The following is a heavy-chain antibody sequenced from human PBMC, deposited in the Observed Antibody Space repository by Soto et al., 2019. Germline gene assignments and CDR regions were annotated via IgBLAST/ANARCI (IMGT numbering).Heavy chain of an antibody. V-gene: IGHV5-51*01. D-gene: IGHD6-19*01. Sequence: GESLKISCKSSGYNLYSYWIGWVRQMPGKGLEWMGIIYPGDSDTRYSPSFQGHVTISADKSLSTAYLQWSSVKASDTAIYYCTRVLYASAWYGIGYWGQGTVVTVSS. J-gene: IGHJ4*02. CDR2: IYPGDSDT. CDR1: GYNLYSYW. CDR3: TRVLYASAWYGIGY.